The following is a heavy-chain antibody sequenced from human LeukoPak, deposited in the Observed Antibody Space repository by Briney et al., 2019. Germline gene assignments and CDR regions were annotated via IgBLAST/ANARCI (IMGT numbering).Heavy chain of an antibody. Sequence: ASVKVSCKVSGYILSELSMHWVRQAPGKGLEWMGGFDPEDDERIFAQKFQGRVTMTEDTSTDTAYMELSSLRSEDTAVYYCARVVGAITKDRFDYWGQGTLVTVSS. D-gene: IGHD1-26*01. V-gene: IGHV1-24*01. CDR2: FDPEDDER. CDR1: GYILSELS. J-gene: IGHJ4*02. CDR3: ARVVGAITKDRFDY.